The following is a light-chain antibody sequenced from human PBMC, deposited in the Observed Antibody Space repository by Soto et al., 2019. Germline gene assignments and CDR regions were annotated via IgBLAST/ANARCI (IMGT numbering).Light chain of an antibody. V-gene: IGKV4-1*01. J-gene: IGKJ4*01. CDR1: QSVLYNSNNKNY. CDR2: WAS. Sequence: DIVMTQSPDSLAVSLGERATINCKSSQSVLYNSNNKNYLAWYQHKPGQPPKLLISWASTRESGVPDRFSGSGSGTDFTLTISSLQAEGVAVYYCHQYYSTLTFGGGTKVEIK. CDR3: HQYYSTLT.